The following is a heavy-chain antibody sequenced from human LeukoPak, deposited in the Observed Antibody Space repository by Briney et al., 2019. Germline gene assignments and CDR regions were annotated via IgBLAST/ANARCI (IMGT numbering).Heavy chain of an antibody. CDR2: ISNGGGGTT. CDR1: GFSIRPYG. J-gene: IGHJ4*02. V-gene: IGHV3-48*03. Sequence: GGSLRLSCAGSGFSIRPYGMNWVRQAPGKGLEWVCFISNGGGGTTQYAGSVRGRFTISRDDARNSLFLQINSLRAKDTAVYYCARDGASRGAPDDYWGQGTLVTVSS. D-gene: IGHD2-15*01. CDR3: ARDGASRGAPDDY.